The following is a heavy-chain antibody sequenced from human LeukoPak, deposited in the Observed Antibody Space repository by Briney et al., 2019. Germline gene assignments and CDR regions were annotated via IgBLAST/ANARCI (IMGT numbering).Heavy chain of an antibody. CDR3: AKRDDFWSGYYTFDY. V-gene: IGHV3-21*04. J-gene: IGHJ4*02. Sequence: MSGGSLRPSCAASGFTFSSYSMNWVRQAPGKGLEWVSPISSSSSYIYYADSVKGRFTISRDNSKNTLYLQMNSLRAEDTAVYYCAKRDDFWSGYYTFDYWGQGTLVTVSS. D-gene: IGHD3-3*01. CDR1: GFTFSSYS. CDR2: ISSSSSYI.